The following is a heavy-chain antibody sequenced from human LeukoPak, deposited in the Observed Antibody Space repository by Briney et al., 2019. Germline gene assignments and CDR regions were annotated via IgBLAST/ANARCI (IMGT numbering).Heavy chain of an antibody. CDR1: GGSFSGYY. D-gene: IGHD3-10*01. J-gene: IGHJ4*02. V-gene: IGHV4-34*01. CDR2: INHSGST. CDR3: ARHMGWFGHFDY. Sequence: SETLSLTCAVYGGSFSGYYWSWIRQPPGKGLEWIGEINHSGSTNYNPSLKSRVTISVDTSKNQFSLKLSSVTAADTAVYYCARHMGWFGHFDYWGQGTLVTVSS.